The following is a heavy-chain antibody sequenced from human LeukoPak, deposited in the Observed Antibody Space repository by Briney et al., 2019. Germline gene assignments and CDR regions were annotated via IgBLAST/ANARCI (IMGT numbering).Heavy chain of an antibody. V-gene: IGHV1-2*02. CDR2: INPNSGGT. CDR3: ARSATMVRGVIIPYYYYTDV. J-gene: IGHJ6*03. Sequence: GASVKVSCKASGYTFTGYYMHWVRQAPGQGLEWMGWINPNSGGTNYAQKFQGRVTMTRDTSISTAYMELSRLRSDDTAVYYCARSATMVRGVIIPYYYYTDVWGKGTTVTVSS. D-gene: IGHD3-10*01. CDR1: GYTFTGYY.